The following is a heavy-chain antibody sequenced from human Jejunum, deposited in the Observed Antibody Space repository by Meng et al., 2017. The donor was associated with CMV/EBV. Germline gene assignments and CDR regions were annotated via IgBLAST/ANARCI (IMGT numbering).Heavy chain of an antibody. D-gene: IGHD3-16*01. Sequence: SGGSISSNSYYWGWIRQPPGKGLEWVGSIYHSGSTYYNPSLKSRVTISVDTSKNLFSLKARSVTAADTAVYYCARAVAYPQWFDPWGQGTLVTVSS. J-gene: IGHJ5*02. V-gene: IGHV4-39*07. CDR1: GGSISSNSYY. CDR3: ARAVAYPQWFDP. CDR2: IYHSGST.